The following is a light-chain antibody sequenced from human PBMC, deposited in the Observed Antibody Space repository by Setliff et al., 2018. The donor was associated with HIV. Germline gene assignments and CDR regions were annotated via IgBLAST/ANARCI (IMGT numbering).Light chain of an antibody. V-gene: IGLV2-14*02. CDR2: GVT. CDR3: SSYTSSFTYV. CDR1: SSDVGSYNL. Sequence: QSVLTQPASVSGSPGQSITISCTGTSSDVGSYNLVSWYQQHPGKAPKLMIYGVTNRPAGVSFRFGGSKSSNTASLTISGLQAEDEADYYCSSYTSSFTYVFGSGTKVTVL. J-gene: IGLJ1*01.